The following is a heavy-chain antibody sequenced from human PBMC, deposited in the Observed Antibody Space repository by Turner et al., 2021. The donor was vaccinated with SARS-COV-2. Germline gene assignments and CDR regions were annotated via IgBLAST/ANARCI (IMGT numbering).Heavy chain of an antibody. Sequence: EVQLVESGGGLVQPGGSVRLSCAASGFTFSDYWMTWVRQAPGKGLEWVANIRQDGSEKNYVDSVKGRFTISRDNAKNSVFLQMNSLRDEDTALYYCARGTVAAHWGQGTQVTVSS. CDR2: IRQDGSEK. CDR3: ARGTVAAH. J-gene: IGHJ4*02. CDR1: GFTFSDYW. V-gene: IGHV3-7*04. D-gene: IGHD6-19*01.